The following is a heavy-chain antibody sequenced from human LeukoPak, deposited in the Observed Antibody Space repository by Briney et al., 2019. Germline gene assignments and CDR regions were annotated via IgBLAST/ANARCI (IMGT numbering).Heavy chain of an antibody. J-gene: IGHJ3*02. D-gene: IGHD3-9*01. CDR1: GYTFTSYD. CDR3: ARELRYFDWLLPEGAFDI. CDR2: MNPNSGNT. V-gene: IGHV1-8*01. Sequence: ASVKVSCKASGYTFTSYDINWVRQATGQGLEWMGWMNPNSGNTGYAQKFQGRVTMTRNTSISTAYMELSSLRSEDTAVYYCARELRYFDWLLPEGAFDIWGQGTMVTVSP.